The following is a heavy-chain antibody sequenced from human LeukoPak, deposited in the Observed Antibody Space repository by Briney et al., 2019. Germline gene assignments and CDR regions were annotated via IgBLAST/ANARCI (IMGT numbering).Heavy chain of an antibody. CDR3: ARRIVVTRGFDY. D-gene: IGHD4-23*01. CDR2: IYYSGST. J-gene: IGHJ4*02. CDR1: GGSISSSSYY. Sequence: SETLSLTCTVSGGSISSSSYYWGWIRQPPGKGLEWIGSIYYSGSTYYSPSLKSRVTISVDTSKNQFSLKLSSVTAADTAVYYCARRIVVTRGFDYWGQGTLVTVSS. V-gene: IGHV4-39*01.